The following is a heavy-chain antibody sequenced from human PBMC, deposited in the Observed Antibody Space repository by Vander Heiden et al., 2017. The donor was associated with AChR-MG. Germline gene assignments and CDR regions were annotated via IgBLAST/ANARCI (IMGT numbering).Heavy chain of an antibody. CDR3: AREVRLVGATFFDY. J-gene: IGHJ4*02. V-gene: IGHV3-30*04. Sequence: QVQLVESGGGVVQPGRSLRLSCAASGFSIANSALHWVRQAPGKGLEWVALISSDGSNNYYGDSVKGRFTISRDNSKNRLYLQMRSLRVEDTAVYYCAREVRLVGATFFDYWGRGTLGAVSS. CDR2: ISSDGSNN. D-gene: IGHD1-26*01. CDR1: GFSIANSA.